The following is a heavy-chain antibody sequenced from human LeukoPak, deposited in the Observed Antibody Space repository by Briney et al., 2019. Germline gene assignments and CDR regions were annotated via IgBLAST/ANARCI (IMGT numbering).Heavy chain of an antibody. J-gene: IGHJ4*01. CDR3: ARTRIAAAGISI. CDR2: IYYSGST. CDR1: GGSISSYY. D-gene: IGHD6-13*01. Sequence: SETLSLTCTVSGGSISSYYWSWIRQPPGKGLEWIGYIYYSGSTNYNPSLKGRVTISVDTSKNQFSLKMSSVTAADTAVYYCARTRIAAAGISIWGQGTLVTVSS. V-gene: IGHV4-59*08.